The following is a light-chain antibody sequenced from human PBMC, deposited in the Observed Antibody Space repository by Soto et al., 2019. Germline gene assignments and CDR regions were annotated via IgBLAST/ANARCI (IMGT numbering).Light chain of an antibody. CDR3: SSYSSSSPPL. J-gene: IGLJ1*01. Sequence: QSALTQPASVSGSPGQSITISCTGSSSDVGGYNYVSWYQQHPGKAPKLMIYEVGNRPSGVSNRFSGSKSGDTASLTISGLQAEDEADYYCSSYSSSSPPLFGTGTKLTVL. CDR1: SSDVGGYNY. CDR2: EVG. V-gene: IGLV2-14*01.